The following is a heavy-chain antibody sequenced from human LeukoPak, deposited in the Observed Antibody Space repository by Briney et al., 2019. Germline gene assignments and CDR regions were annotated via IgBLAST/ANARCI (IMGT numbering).Heavy chain of an antibody. J-gene: IGHJ4*02. CDR1: GFTFDDYG. CDR3: ARDRFSHSGSPPDY. CDR2: INWNGGST. V-gene: IGHV3-20*04. D-gene: IGHD3-10*01. Sequence: RPGGSLRLSCAASGFTFDDYGMSWVRQAPGKGLEWVSGINWNGGSTGYADSVKGRFTISRDNAKNSLYLQMNSLRAEDTALYYCARDRFSHSGSPPDYRGQGTLVTVSS.